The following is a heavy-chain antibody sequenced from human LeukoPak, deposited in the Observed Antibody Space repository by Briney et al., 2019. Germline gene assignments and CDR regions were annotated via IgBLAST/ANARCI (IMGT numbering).Heavy chain of an antibody. CDR3: ASNSRGYSYGDALDY. Sequence: SVKVSCKASGYTFTSYAISWVRQAPGQGLEWMGRIIPIFGTANYAQKFQGRVTITTDESTSTAYMELSSLRSEDTAVYYCASNSRGYSYGDALDYWGQGTLVTVSS. J-gene: IGHJ4*02. CDR1: GYTFTSYA. CDR2: IIPIFGTA. D-gene: IGHD5-18*01. V-gene: IGHV1-69*05.